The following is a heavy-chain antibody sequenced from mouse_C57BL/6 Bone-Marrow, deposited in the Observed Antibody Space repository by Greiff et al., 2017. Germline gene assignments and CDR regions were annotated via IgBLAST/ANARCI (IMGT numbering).Heavy chain of an antibody. J-gene: IGHJ1*03. CDR1: GYNIKNNY. V-gene: IGHV14-3*01. CDR2: IDPANGNT. Sequence: VQLKESVAELVRPGASVKLSCTASGYNIKNNYMHWVKQRPEQGLEWIGRIDPANGNTKYAPKFKGKATITADTSSNTAYLQLSSLTSEDTAIYYCARVGLRRRSYWSFDVWGTGTTVTVSS. D-gene: IGHD2-12*01. CDR3: ARVGLRRRSYWSFDV.